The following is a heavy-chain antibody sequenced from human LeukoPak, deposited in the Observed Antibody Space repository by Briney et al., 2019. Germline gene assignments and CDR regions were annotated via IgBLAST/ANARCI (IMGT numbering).Heavy chain of an antibody. CDR2: IIPIFGTA. CDR3: ARGQAVAGAYYYYYMDV. D-gene: IGHD6-19*01. J-gene: IGHJ6*03. Sequence: SVKVSCKASGGTFSSYAISWVRQAPGQGLEWMGRIIPIFGTANYAQKFQGRVTITTDESTSTAYMELSSLRSEDTAVYYCARGQAVAGAYYYYYMDVWGKGTTATVSS. V-gene: IGHV1-69*05. CDR1: GGTFSSYA.